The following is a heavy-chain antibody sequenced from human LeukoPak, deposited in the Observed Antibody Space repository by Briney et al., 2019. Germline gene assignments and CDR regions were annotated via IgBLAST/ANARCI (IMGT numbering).Heavy chain of an antibody. Sequence: ASVKVSCKASGYTFTSYGISWVRQSPGQGLEWMGWISAYNGNTNYAQKFQGRVTMTTDTSTSTAYMELRSLRSDDTAVYYCARGIAYCSGGSCYSGDFDYWGQGTLVTVSS. CDR2: ISAYNGNT. CDR1: GYTFTSYG. CDR3: ARGIAYCSGGSCYSGDFDY. D-gene: IGHD2-15*01. J-gene: IGHJ4*02. V-gene: IGHV1-18*01.